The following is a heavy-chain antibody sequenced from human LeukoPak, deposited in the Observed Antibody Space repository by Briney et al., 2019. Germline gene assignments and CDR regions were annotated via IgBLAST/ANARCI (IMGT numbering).Heavy chain of an antibody. CDR1: GGSFSNYY. CDR3: ARVGYDSSTYGAFDI. V-gene: IGHV4-34*01. CDR2: INHSGST. D-gene: IGHD3-22*01. J-gene: IGHJ3*02. Sequence: SETLSLTCAVYGGSFSNYYWSWIRQPPGKGLEWIGEINHSGSTNYNPSLKSRGTISVDTSKNQFSLKMSSVTAADTAVYYCARVGYDSSTYGAFDIWGQGTMVTVTS.